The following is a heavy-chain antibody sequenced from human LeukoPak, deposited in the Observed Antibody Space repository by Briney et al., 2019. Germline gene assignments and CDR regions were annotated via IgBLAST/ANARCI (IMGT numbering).Heavy chain of an antibody. CDR2: IYYSGST. J-gene: IGHJ3*02. Sequence: SETLSLTCTVSGGSISSSSYYWGWIRQPPGKGLEWIGSIYYSGSTYYNPSLKSRVTISVDTSKNQFSLKLSSVTAADTAVYYCAREQHTYDSSGFSAFDIWGQGTMVTVSS. CDR3: AREQHTYDSSGFSAFDI. CDR1: GGSISSSSYY. D-gene: IGHD3-22*01. V-gene: IGHV4-39*07.